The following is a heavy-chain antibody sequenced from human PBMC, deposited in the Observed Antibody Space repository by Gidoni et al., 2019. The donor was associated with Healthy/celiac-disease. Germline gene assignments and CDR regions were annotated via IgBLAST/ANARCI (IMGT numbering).Heavy chain of an antibody. Sequence: QLQLQESGSGLVKPSQTLSLTCAVSGGSISSGGYSWSWIRQPPGKGLEWIGYIYHSGSTYYNPSLKSRVTISVDRSKNQFSLKLSSVTAADTAVYYCARVDATMVRGVTFDYWGQGTLVTVSS. V-gene: IGHV4-30-2*01. CDR3: ARVDATMVRGVTFDY. J-gene: IGHJ4*02. CDR1: GGSISSGGYS. CDR2: IYHSGST. D-gene: IGHD3-10*01.